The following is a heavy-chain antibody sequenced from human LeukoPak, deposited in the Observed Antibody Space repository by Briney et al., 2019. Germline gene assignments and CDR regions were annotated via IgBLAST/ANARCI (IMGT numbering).Heavy chain of an antibody. V-gene: IGHV4-59*01. CDR1: GGSINTYY. Sequence: SETLSLTCTVSGGSINTYYWSWTRQPPGKGLEWIGFIYYSGSTNYNPSLKSRVIILVDTSKNQFSLKLSSVTAADTAVYYCARSRVTMVRGSPNWNFDYWGQGILVTVSS. J-gene: IGHJ4*02. CDR3: ARSRVTMVRGSPNWNFDY. CDR2: IYYSGST. D-gene: IGHD3-10*01.